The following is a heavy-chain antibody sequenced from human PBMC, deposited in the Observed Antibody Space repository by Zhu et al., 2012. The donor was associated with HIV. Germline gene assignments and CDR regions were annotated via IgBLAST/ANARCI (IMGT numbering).Heavy chain of an antibody. V-gene: IGHV1-69*01. CDR1: GGTFSSYA. Sequence: QVQLVQSGAEVKKPGSSVKVSCKASGGTFSSYAISWVRQAPGQGLEWMGGLIPIFATANYAQKFQGRVTITTDESTSTAYMELSSLRSEDTAVYYCARAPQSYYGDFTGVTLNYYYYVWTSGAKGPRSPSP. CDR3: ARAPQSYYGDFTGVTLNYYYYVWTS. D-gene: IGHD4-17*01. CDR2: LIPIFATA. J-gene: IGHJ6*02.